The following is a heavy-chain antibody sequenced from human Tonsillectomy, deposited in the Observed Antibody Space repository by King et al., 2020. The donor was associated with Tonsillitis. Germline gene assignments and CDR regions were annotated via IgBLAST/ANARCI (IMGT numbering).Heavy chain of an antibody. CDR2: ISGSGGST. V-gene: IGHV3-23*04. J-gene: IGHJ6*02. CDR3: AKVRLYCRSTSCYDYYYGMDV. Sequence: VQLVESGGGLVQPGGSLRLSCAASGFTFSSYAMSWVRQAPGKGLEWVSAISGSGGSTYYADSVKGRFTISRDNSKNTLYLQMNSLRAEDTAVYYCAKVRLYCRSTSCYDYYYGMDVWGQGTTVTVSS. CDR1: GFTFSSYA. D-gene: IGHD2-2*01.